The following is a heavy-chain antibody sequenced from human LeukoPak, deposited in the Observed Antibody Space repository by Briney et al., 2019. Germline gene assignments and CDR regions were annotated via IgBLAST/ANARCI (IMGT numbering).Heavy chain of an antibody. CDR3: ARTAIHVHSGSYFDS. D-gene: IGHD1-26*01. CDR2: IYSTGST. Sequence: PSETQSLTCSVSGDSITSHDYWSWIRQPAGQGLEWIGRIYSTGSTNYNPSLKSRVTMFVDTSKNAFSLKLSSVTAADTGVYYCARTAIHVHSGSYFDSWGQGTLVAVSS. J-gene: IGHJ4*02. V-gene: IGHV4-4*07. CDR1: GDSITSHDY.